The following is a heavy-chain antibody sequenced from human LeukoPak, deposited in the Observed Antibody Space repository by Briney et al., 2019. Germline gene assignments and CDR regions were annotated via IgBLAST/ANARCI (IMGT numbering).Heavy chain of an antibody. CDR3: VRDGGVSGYDLLDY. CDR2: INQDGSKE. Sequence: GRSLRLSCAASGLTFSNYWMTWVRQAPGKGLEWVAHINQDGSKEYYMDSVKARFTISRDNAKNSLSLQMNSLRAEDTAVYYCVRDGGVSGYDLLDYWGQGTLVTVSS. CDR1: GLTFSNYW. V-gene: IGHV3-7*01. J-gene: IGHJ4*02. D-gene: IGHD5-12*01.